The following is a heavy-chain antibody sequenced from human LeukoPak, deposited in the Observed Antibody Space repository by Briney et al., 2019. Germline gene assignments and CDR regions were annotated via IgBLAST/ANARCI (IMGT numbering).Heavy chain of an antibody. J-gene: IGHJ4*02. CDR1: GFTFSSYS. Sequence: PGGSLRLSCAASGFTFSSYSMNWVRQAPGKGLEWVSSISSSSGYIYYADSVKGRFTISRDNAKNSLYLQMNSLRAEDTAVYYCARVGGYSNYVSYWGQGTLVTVSS. CDR2: ISSSSGYI. CDR3: ARVGGYSNYVSY. D-gene: IGHD4-11*01. V-gene: IGHV3-21*01.